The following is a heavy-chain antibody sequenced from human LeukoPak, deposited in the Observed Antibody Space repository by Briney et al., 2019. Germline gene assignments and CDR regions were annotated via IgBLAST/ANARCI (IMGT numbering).Heavy chain of an antibody. Sequence: PGASLRLSCASSGFTSSSYEMSWVRQPAKNGLEWVSYISSICSTIYYAHSVTGRPTISRNNSNNSPYMQMNSLRAEDTAVYYCARESMGISYYMDVWGKGTPVTISS. CDR3: ARESMGISYYMDV. CDR1: GFTSSSYE. V-gene: IGHV3-48*03. CDR2: ISSICSTI. D-gene: IGHD6-13*01. J-gene: IGHJ6*03.